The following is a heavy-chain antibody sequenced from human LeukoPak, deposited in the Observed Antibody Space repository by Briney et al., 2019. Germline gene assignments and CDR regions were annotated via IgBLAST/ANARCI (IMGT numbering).Heavy chain of an antibody. CDR3: ARGLGYCTSTTCLLPFDY. Sequence: GGSLRLSCAASGLTVSIYYMTWVRQAPGKGLGCVSVIYSGGSTYYADSVKGRFTVSRDNSKNTLYLQMNSLRAEDTAMYYCARGLGYCTSTTCLLPFDYWGQGTLVTVSS. J-gene: IGHJ4*02. CDR1: GLTVSIYY. CDR2: IYSGGST. V-gene: IGHV3-53*01. D-gene: IGHD2-2*01.